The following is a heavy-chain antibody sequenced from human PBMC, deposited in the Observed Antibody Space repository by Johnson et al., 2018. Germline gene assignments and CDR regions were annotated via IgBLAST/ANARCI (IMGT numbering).Heavy chain of an antibody. D-gene: IGHD2-15*01. Sequence: EVQLVETGGGLVQPGGSXRLSCAASGFTFRNYWMHWVRQVQWKGLVWVSRVNNDGRNTAYADSVKGRFTHSRDNARNTLYLQRNPLRAEDTGVYYCARKANIELVRGAGSFDIWGQGTMVTVSS. CDR1: GFTFRNYW. CDR3: ARKANIELVRGAGSFDI. V-gene: IGHV3-74*01. J-gene: IGHJ3*02. CDR2: VNNDGRNT.